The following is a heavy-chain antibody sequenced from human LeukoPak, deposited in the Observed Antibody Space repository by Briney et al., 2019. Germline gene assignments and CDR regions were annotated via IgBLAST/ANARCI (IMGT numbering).Heavy chain of an antibody. J-gene: IGHJ4*02. CDR3: TKTCSSTSCSDY. Sequence: GGSLRLSCAASGFTFSGSVMHWVRQASGKGLEGVGRRRSKANSYATAYAASVKGRFTISRDDSKNTAYLQMNSLKTEDTAVYYCTKTCSSTSCSDYWGQGTLVTVSS. D-gene: IGHD2-2*01. CDR1: GFTFSGSV. CDR2: RRSKANSYAT. V-gene: IGHV3-73*01.